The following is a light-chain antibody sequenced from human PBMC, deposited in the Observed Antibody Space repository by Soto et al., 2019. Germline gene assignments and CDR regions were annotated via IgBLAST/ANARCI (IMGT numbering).Light chain of an antibody. CDR1: SGHSNYA. CDR2: LNSDGSH. CDR3: QTWGSGILV. J-gene: IGLJ2*01. V-gene: IGLV4-69*01. Sequence: QSVLTQSPSGSASLGASVKLTCTLSSGHSNYAIAWHQQQSEKGPRYLMKLNSDGSHSKEDGIPDRFSGSSSGAERYLTIASRQSEDDADYYCQTWGSGILVFGGGTKLTVL.